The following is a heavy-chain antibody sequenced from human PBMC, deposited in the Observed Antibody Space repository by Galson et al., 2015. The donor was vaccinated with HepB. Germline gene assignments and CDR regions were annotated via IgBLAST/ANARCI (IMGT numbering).Heavy chain of an antibody. D-gene: IGHD3-10*01. V-gene: IGHV3-9*01. Sequence: SLRLSCAASGFTFDDYAMHWVRQAPGKGLEWVSGISWNSGSIGYADSVKGRFTISRDNAKNSLYLQMNSLRAEDTALYYCAKDMSYGSGSYYGAFDIWGQGTMVTVSS. CDR3: AKDMSYGSGSYYGAFDI. CDR2: ISWNSGSI. J-gene: IGHJ3*02. CDR1: GFTFDDYA.